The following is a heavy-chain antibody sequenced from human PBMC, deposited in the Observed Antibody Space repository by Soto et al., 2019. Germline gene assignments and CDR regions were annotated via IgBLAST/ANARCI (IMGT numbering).Heavy chain of an antibody. D-gene: IGHD6-25*01. CDR3: AKFFVETGGSSGWPWSFHY. Sequence: EVQLLESGGGLVQPGRSLRLSCAASGFTFSSYAMSWVRQDPGKGLEWVSAISGSGGTTYYADSVKGRFTISRDNSKNTLFLQMNSLRAEDTAVYYCAKFFVETGGSSGWPWSFHYWGQGTLVTVSS. CDR1: GFTFSSYA. CDR2: ISGSGGTT. J-gene: IGHJ4*02. V-gene: IGHV3-23*01.